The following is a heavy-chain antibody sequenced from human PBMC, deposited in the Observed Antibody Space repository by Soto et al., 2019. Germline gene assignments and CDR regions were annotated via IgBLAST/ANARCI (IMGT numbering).Heavy chain of an antibody. CDR3: AKDGLGAYSYGSYYFDY. D-gene: IGHD5-18*01. CDR1: GFTFSIDA. Sequence: GSLRLSCSASGFTFSIDAMHWVRQAPGKGLEYVSSISTNGGSTDYADSVKGRFTISRDNSKNTVYLQMSSLRVEDTAVYYCAKDGLGAYSYGSYYFDYWGQGT. V-gene: IGHV3-64D*06. CDR2: ISTNGGST. J-gene: IGHJ4*02.